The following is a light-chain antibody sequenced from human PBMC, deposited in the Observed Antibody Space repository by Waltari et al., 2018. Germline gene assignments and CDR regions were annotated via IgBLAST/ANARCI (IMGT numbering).Light chain of an antibody. Sequence: DIVMTKTPLSSAVTLGQPASISCRSSQSLVHADGNTYLSWLQQRPGQPPRLLIYKISNRFSGVPDSFSGRGAGTDFTLRISRVEAEDVVVDYWMQGTRCRSFGQGTKVGIK. CDR3: MQGTRCRS. CDR1: QSLVHADGNTY. CDR2: KIS. J-gene: IGKJ1*01. V-gene: IGKV2-24*01.